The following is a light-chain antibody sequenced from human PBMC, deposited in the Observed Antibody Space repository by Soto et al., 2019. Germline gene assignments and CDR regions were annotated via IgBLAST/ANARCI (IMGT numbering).Light chain of an antibody. V-gene: IGKV1-6*01. J-gene: IGKJ4*01. Sequence: AIRMTQSPSSLSASVGDRVTITCRASQDTGTDLGWYQQKPGKAPKHLIYATSILQGGVPSRFSGSGSGTDFTLTISNLQPEDFATYSCLQDHSGLSFGGGIKLEIK. CDR2: ATS. CDR3: LQDHSGLS. CDR1: QDTGTD.